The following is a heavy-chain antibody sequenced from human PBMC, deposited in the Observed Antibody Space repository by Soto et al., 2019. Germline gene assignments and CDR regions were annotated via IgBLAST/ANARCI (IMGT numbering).Heavy chain of an antibody. D-gene: IGHD4-17*01. CDR2: TYYRSKWYN. Sequence: SQTLSLTCAISGDSVSSNSAAWNWIRQSPSRGLEWLGRTYYRSKWYNDYAVSVKSRITINPDTSKNQFSLQLNSVTPEDTAVYYCARTPVNKRTTRLPHEPVYYYGMDVWGQGTTVTVSS. V-gene: IGHV6-1*01. CDR1: GDSVSSNSAA. CDR3: ARTPVNKRTTRLPHEPVYYYGMDV. J-gene: IGHJ6*02.